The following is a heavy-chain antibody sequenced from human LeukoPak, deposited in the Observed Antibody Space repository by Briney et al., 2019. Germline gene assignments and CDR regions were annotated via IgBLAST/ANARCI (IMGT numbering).Heavy chain of an antibody. V-gene: IGHV4-30-2*01. CDR2: IYHSGST. CDR1: GGSICSGGYY. J-gene: IGHJ4*02. D-gene: IGHD5-18*01. CDR3: ARDTANVFDY. Sequence: SETLSLTCTVSGGSICSGGYYWSWIRQPPGKGLEWIGYIYHSGSTYYNPSLKSRVTISVDRSKNQFSLKLSSVTAADTAVYYCARDTANVFDYWGQGTLVTVSS.